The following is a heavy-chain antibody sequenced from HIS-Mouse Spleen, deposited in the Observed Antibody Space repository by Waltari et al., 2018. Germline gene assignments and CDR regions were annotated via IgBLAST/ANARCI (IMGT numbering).Heavy chain of an antibody. CDR3: ARGTSIAARLDY. Sequence: QVQLVESGGGVVQPGRSLRLSCAASGFTFSSYAMHWVRQAPGKGLEWVAVISYDGSNKYYADSVKGRFTISRDNSKNTLYLQMNSLRAEDTAVYYCARGTSIAARLDYRGQGTLVTVSS. V-gene: IGHV3-30-3*01. D-gene: IGHD6-6*01. J-gene: IGHJ4*02. CDR1: GFTFSSYA. CDR2: ISYDGSNK.